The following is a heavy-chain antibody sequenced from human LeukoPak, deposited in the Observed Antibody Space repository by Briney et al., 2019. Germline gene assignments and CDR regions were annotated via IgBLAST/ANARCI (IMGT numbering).Heavy chain of an antibody. Sequence: PSETLSLTCVVSGGSISGYYWSWIRQPPGKGLEWIGYIYDSGSTNYNPSLKSRVTISVDTSKNQFSLKLSSVTAADMAVYYCARVGGTNYYYYGMDVWGQGTTVTVSS. J-gene: IGHJ6*02. CDR2: IYDSGST. CDR3: ARVGGTNYYYYGMDV. CDR1: GGSISGYY. D-gene: IGHD3-10*01. V-gene: IGHV4-59*01.